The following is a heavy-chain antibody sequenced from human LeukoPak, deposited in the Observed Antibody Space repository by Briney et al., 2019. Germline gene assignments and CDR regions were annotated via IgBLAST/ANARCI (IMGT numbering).Heavy chain of an antibody. Sequence: SETLSLTCAVYGGSFSGHYWTWIRQPPGKGLEWIGEINRSGSTNYNPSLKSRVTISVDTSKNQFSLKLSSMTATDTAIYYCTRVATILGVLKWGQGTLVTVSS. J-gene: IGHJ4*02. D-gene: IGHD5-24*01. CDR2: INRSGST. CDR3: TRVATILGVLK. CDR1: GGSFSGHY. V-gene: IGHV4-34*01.